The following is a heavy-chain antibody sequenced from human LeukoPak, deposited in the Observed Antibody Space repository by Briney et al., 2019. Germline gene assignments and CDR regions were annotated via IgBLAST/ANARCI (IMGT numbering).Heavy chain of an antibody. CDR3: ASSLTYYYDSSGYSY. V-gene: IGHV1-46*01. CDR2: INPSGGST. Sequence: ASVKVSCKASGYTFTSYYMHWVRQAPGQGLEWMGIINPSGGSTSYAQKFQGRVTMTRDTSTSTVYMELSSLRSEDTAVYYCASSLTYYYDSSGYSYWGQGTLVTVSS. D-gene: IGHD3-22*01. CDR1: GYTFTSYY. J-gene: IGHJ4*02.